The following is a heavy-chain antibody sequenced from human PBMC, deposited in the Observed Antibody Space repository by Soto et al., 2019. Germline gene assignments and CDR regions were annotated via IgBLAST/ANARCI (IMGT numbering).Heavy chain of an antibody. V-gene: IGHV3-48*02. Sequence: GGSLRLSCAASEFTFSSYSMNWVRQAPGKGLEWVSYISSSSSTIYYADSVKGRFTISRDNAKNSLYLQMNSLRDEDTAVYYCARGDYGDYLFYIQYYFDYWGQGTLVTVSS. CDR1: EFTFSSYS. CDR3: ARGDYGDYLFYIQYYFDY. J-gene: IGHJ4*02. CDR2: ISSSSSTI. D-gene: IGHD4-17*01.